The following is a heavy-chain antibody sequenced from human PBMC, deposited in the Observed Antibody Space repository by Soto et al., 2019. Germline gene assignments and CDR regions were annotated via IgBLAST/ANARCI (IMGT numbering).Heavy chain of an antibody. CDR2: IYSGGST. Sequence: PGGSLRLSCAASGFTFSSYGMHWVRQAPGKGLEWVSVIYSGGSTYYADSVKGRFTISRDNSKNTLYLQMNSLRAEDTAVYYCAKSAGSNAYYPNDYWGQGTLVTVSS. CDR3: AKSAGSNAYYPNDY. J-gene: IGHJ4*02. D-gene: IGHD3-16*01. CDR1: GFTFSSYG. V-gene: IGHV3-NL1*01.